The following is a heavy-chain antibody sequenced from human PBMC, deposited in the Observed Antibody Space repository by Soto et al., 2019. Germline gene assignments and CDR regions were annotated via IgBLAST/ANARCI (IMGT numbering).Heavy chain of an antibody. V-gene: IGHV4-59*01. CDR2: IYYSGST. CDR1: GGSISSYY. Sequence: SETLSLTCTVSGGSISSYYWSWIRQPPGKGLEWIGYIYYSGSTNYNPSLKSRVTISVDTSKNQFSLKLSSVTAADTAVYYCARDLGRWELLGGHWFDPWGQGTLVTVS. D-gene: IGHD1-26*01. CDR3: ARDLGRWELLGGHWFDP. J-gene: IGHJ5*02.